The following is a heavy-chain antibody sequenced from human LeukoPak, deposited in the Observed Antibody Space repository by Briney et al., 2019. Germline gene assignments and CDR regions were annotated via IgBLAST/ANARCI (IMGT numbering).Heavy chain of an antibody. CDR2: IKQDGSER. V-gene: IGHV3-7*03. CDR3: ATGAGCGY. D-gene: IGHD6-19*01. Sequence: QAGGSLRLSCAASGFTFSSYWMTWVRQAPGKGLEWVANIKQDGSERNYEDSVKGRFTISRDNAKNSLYLQMNTLRDEDTAVYYCATGAGCGYWGQGTLVTVSS. J-gene: IGHJ4*02. CDR1: GFTFSSYW.